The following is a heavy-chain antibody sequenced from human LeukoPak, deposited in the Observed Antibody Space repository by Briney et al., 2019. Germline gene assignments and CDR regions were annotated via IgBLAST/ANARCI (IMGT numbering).Heavy chain of an antibody. CDR1: GYTFTSYG. V-gene: IGHV1-18*01. CDR3: AREYYDSSGLNWFDP. J-gene: IGHJ5*02. Sequence: ASVKVSCKASGYTFTSYGISWVRQAPGQGLEWMGWISAYNGNANYAQKLQGRVTMTTDTSTSTAYMELRSLRSDDTAVYYCAREYYDSSGLNWFDPWGQGTLVTFSS. D-gene: IGHD3-22*01. CDR2: ISAYNGNA.